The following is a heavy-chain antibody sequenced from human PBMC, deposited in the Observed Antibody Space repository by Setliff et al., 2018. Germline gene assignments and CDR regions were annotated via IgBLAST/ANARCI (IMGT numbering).Heavy chain of an antibody. Sequence: SETLSLTCTVSGGSISSGGYYWSWIRQHPGKGLEWIGYIYYSGSTYYNPSLKSRVTISVDTSKNQFSLKLSSVTAADTAVYYCARVSQYSSGWYYSYYYGMDVWGQGTTVTVSS. V-gene: IGHV4-31*03. CDR3: ARVSQYSSGWYYSYYYGMDV. J-gene: IGHJ6*02. CDR2: IYYSGST. D-gene: IGHD6-19*01. CDR1: GGSISSGGYY.